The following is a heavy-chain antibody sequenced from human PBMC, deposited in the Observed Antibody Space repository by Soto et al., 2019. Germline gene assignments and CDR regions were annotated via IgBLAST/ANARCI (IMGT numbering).Heavy chain of an antibody. CDR3: AREVGYGDFSADLLD. Sequence: VQLMQSGAEVQKPGSSVKVSCKASGGTFSSHSINWVRQAPGQGLEGMGGVISLFGTANYAHNFKGRVTITADQSTSTAYMDLNSLRSDDTAVYYCAREVGYGDFSADLLDWGQGTLVTVSS. D-gene: IGHD4-17*01. J-gene: IGHJ4*02. CDR2: VISLFGTA. CDR1: GGTFSSHS. V-gene: IGHV1-69*01.